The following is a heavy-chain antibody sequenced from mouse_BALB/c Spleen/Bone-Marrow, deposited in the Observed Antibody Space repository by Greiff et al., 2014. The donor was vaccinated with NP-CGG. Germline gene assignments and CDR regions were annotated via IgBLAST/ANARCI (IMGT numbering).Heavy chain of an antibody. CDR2: IDPANGDT. D-gene: IGHD1-1*01. CDR1: GFNIKDTY. CDR3: TRPSFYYGSSYWYSDV. J-gene: IGHJ1*01. Sequence: VQLQQSGSELVKPGASVKLSCAASGFNIKDTYMHWVKQRPEQGLEWIGRIDPANGDTKYDPEFQGKATITADTSSNTAYLQLSSLSSEDTAVYYCTRPSFYYGSSYWYSDVWGAGTTVTVSS. V-gene: IGHV14-3*02.